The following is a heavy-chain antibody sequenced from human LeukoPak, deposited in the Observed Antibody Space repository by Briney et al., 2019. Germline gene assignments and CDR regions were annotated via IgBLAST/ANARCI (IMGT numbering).Heavy chain of an antibody. V-gene: IGHV4-59*01. D-gene: IGHD2-15*01. CDR2: ISYRGTT. CDR1: GVSISSSY. J-gene: IGHJ2*01. Sequence: SETLSLTCTVSGVSISSSYWSWIRQSPGKGLEWIGYISYRGTTKYNPSLKGRVTISMDTPKNQVSLNLSSATAADTAFYYCARDPGSCSGGSCSFYWYFDLWGRGTLVTVSS. CDR3: ARDPGSCSGGSCSFYWYFDL.